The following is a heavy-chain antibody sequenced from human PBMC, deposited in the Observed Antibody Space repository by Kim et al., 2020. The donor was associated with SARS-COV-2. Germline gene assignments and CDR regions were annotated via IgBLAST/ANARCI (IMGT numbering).Heavy chain of an antibody. CDR3: ARAGGYTYDY. D-gene: IGHD5-18*01. Sequence: GGSLRLSCAASGFTFSSYPFHWVRHAPGKSLEYVSATSRDGRYVFYANFVRGRFSISRDNSKNILYLQMDSLGVEDMVVYYCARAGGYTYDYWGQGTLVT. CDR2: TSRDGRYV. J-gene: IGHJ4*02. V-gene: IGHV3-64*01. CDR1: GFTFSSYP.